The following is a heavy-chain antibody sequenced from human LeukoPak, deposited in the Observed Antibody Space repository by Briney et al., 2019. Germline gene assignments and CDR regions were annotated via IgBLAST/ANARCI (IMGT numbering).Heavy chain of an antibody. V-gene: IGHV3-23*01. CDR1: GFTFSSYG. CDR3: ARDQGSGSYEAFDY. J-gene: IGHJ4*02. Sequence: GALRLSCAASGFTFSSYGMSWVRQPPGEGLEWVSIISGSGGSTSYADSVKGRFTISRDISKNTLYLQMNSLRAEDTAVYYCARDQGSGSYEAFDYWGQGTLVTVSS. CDR2: ISGSGGST. D-gene: IGHD1-26*01.